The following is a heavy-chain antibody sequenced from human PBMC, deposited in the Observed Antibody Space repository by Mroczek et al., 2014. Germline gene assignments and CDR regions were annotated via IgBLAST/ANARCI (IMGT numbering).Heavy chain of an antibody. CDR2: IYYSGST. Sequence: QVQLQESGPGLVKPSETLSLTCTVSGGSISSYYWSWIRQPPGKGLEWIGYIYYSGSTNYNPSLKSRVTISVDTSKNQFSLKLSSVTAADTAVYYCARDSGYGDYDYWGQGTLVTVSS. D-gene: IGHD4-17*01. V-gene: IGHV4-59*01. CDR3: ARDSGYGDYDY. J-gene: IGHJ4*02. CDR1: GGSISSYY.